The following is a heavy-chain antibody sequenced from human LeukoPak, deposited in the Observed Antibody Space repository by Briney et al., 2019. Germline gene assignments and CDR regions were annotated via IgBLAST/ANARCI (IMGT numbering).Heavy chain of an antibody. D-gene: IGHD6-19*01. CDR3: AREDQLYPGIAVAGFDY. J-gene: IGHJ4*02. CDR2: IKQDGSEK. CDR1: GFTFSSYW. V-gene: IGHV3-7*01. Sequence: PGGSLRLSCAASGFTFSSYWMSWVRQAPGKGLEWVANIKQDGSEKYYVDSVKGRFTISRDNAKNSLYLQMNSLRAEDTAVYYCAREDQLYPGIAVAGFDYWGQGTLVTVSS.